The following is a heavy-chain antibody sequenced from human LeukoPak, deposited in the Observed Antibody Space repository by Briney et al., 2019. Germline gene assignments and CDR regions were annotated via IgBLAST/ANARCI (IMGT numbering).Heavy chain of an antibody. Sequence: GGSLRLSCSASGFTFSDYHMSWIRQAPGKGLGWLSYISSSSNTLYYADSVKGRFTVSRDNAKNSLYLQMYSLRAEDTAVYYCARDVVAATTGFFQHWGQGILVTVSS. J-gene: IGHJ1*01. D-gene: IGHD2-15*01. CDR2: ISSSSNTL. CDR3: ARDVVAATTGFFQH. CDR1: GFTFSDYH. V-gene: IGHV3-11*01.